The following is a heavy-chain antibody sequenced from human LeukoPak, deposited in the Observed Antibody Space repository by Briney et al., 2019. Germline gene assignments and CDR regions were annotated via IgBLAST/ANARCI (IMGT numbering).Heavy chain of an antibody. CDR2: IYTSGST. J-gene: IGHJ6*03. V-gene: IGHV4-61*02. Sequence: PSETLSLTCTVSGGSISSGSYYWSWIRQPAGKGLEWIGRIYTSGSTNYNPSLKSRVTISVDTSKNQFSLKLSSVTAADTAVYYCASQGHYYYYYYMDVWGKRTTVTVSS. CDR1: GGSISSGSYY. CDR3: ASQGHYYYYYYMDV.